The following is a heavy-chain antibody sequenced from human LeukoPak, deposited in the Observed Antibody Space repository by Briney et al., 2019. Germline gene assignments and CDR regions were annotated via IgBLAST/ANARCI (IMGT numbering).Heavy chain of an antibody. Sequence: VASVNVSCKASGYTFTGYYMHWVRQAPGQGLEWMGWINPNSGGTNYAQKFQGRVTMTRDTSISTAYMELSRLRSDTSAVYYCARDRDDWSFLIDYWGQGTLVTVSS. CDR1: GYTFTGYY. CDR3: ARDRDDWSFLIDY. CDR2: INPNSGGT. J-gene: IGHJ4*02. D-gene: IGHD3-3*01. V-gene: IGHV1-2*02.